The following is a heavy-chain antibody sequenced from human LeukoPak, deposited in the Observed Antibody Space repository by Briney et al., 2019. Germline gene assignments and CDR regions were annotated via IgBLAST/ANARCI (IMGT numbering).Heavy chain of an antibody. Sequence: GESLKISCEVSGYSSASYWIAWVRQMPGKGLEWVGIIYPGDSDTRYSPSFQGQVTISADKSISTAYLQWSSLKASDTAMYYCATADCSSTSCYRWDNWFDPWGQGTLVIVSS. D-gene: IGHD2-2*01. CDR3: ATADCSSTSCYRWDNWFDP. J-gene: IGHJ5*02. CDR1: GYSSASYW. V-gene: IGHV5-51*01. CDR2: IYPGDSDT.